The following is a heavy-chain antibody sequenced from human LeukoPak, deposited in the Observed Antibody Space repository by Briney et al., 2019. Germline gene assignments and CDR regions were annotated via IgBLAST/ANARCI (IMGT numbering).Heavy chain of an antibody. CDR2: IDWDDDK. CDR3: ARTPPVAAAGSFDY. J-gene: IGHJ4*02. V-gene: IGHV2-70*11. D-gene: IGHD6-13*01. Sequence: SGPALVKHTQTLTLTCTFSGFSLCTSGMCVSWIRQPPGKALEWLARIDWDDDKYYSTSLKTRLTIFMDTSKNQVVLTMTNMDPVDTATYYCARTPPVAAAGSFDYWGQGTLVTVSS. CDR1: GFSLCTSGMC.